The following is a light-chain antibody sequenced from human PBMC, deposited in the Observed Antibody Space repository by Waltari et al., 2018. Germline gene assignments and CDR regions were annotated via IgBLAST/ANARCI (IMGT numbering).Light chain of an antibody. V-gene: IGKV2-28*01. CDR3: MQARQTPWT. CDR1: QSLLHSSGNTF. CDR2: LVS. J-gene: IGKJ1*01. Sequence: DIVVTQSPLSLSVTPGEPASISCRSSQSLLHSSGNTFLDWYLQKPGQSPQLLIYLVSNRASGVPDRFSGSGSGTDFTLKISRVEAEDVGVYFCMQARQTPWTFDQGTKVEIK.